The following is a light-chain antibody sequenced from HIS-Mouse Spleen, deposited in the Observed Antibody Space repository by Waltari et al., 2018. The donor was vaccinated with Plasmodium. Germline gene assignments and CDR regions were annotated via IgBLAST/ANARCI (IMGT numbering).Light chain of an antibody. V-gene: IGKV3-15*01. J-gene: IGKJ3*01. Sequence: EIVMTQSPATLSVSPGERATLSCRASQSVSSNLAWYHQKPGQAPRLLTYGASTRATGIPARFSGSGSGTEFTLTISSLQSEDVAVYYCEQYNNWSFTFGPGTKVDIK. CDR1: QSVSSN. CDR3: EQYNNWSFT. CDR2: GAS.